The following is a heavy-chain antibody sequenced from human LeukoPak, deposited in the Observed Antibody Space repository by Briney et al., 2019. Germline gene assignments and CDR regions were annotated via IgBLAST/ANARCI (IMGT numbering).Heavy chain of an antibody. CDR2: IYYSGST. J-gene: IGHJ4*02. D-gene: IGHD5-18*01. CDR3: ARQDSYGSVYYFDY. V-gene: IGHV4-59*08. CDR1: GASISSYY. Sequence: PSEALSLTCTVSGASISSYYWSWIRQPPGKGLEWIGYIYYSGSTNYNPSLKSRVTISVDTSKNQFSLKLSSVTAADTAVYYCARQDSYGSVYYFDYWGQGTLVTVSS.